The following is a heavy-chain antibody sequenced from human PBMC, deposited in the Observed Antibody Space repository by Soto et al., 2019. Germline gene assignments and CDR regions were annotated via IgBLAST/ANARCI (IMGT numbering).Heavy chain of an antibody. J-gene: IGHJ3*01. CDR1: GASVRDYN. Sequence: QVQLQESGPGLMKPSETLSLTCTVSGASVRDYNWNWIRQPPGRGLEWIGFIHHRGSNTYSPSLRSRVTMSVDTSRNQFSLMMTSVTAADTAVYYCAKWGYPAMQAFDFWGQGTMVTVSS. V-gene: IGHV4-59*02. D-gene: IGHD3-16*02. CDR2: IHHRGSN. CDR3: AKWGYPAMQAFDF.